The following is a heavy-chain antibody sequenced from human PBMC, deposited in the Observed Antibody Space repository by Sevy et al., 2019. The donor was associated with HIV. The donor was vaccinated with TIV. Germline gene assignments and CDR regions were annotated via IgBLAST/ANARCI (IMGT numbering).Heavy chain of an antibody. J-gene: IGHJ3*02. CDR1: GYTFTDYF. CDR2: INPNSGGT. Sequence: ASVKVSCKASGYTFTDYFMHWVRQAPGQGLEWMGWINPNSGGTKYAQRFRGRVTMTRDTSISTAYMELSRLRSDDTAVYYCASLSGYYYDSSRYYNTDAFDIWGQGTMVTVSS. V-gene: IGHV1-2*02. D-gene: IGHD3-22*01. CDR3: ASLSGYYYDSSRYYNTDAFDI.